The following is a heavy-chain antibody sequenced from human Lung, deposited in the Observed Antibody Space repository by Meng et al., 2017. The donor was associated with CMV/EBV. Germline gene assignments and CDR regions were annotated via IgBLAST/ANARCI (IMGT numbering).Heavy chain of an antibody. D-gene: IGHD1-26*01. Sequence: SCAASGFTFGDYAMHWVRQAPGKGLEWVSGISWNSGSIGYADSVKGRFTISRDNAKNSLYLQMNSLRAEDTALYYCAKDRGATNRYGMDFWGQGTXVTVSS. V-gene: IGHV3-9*01. J-gene: IGHJ6*02. CDR2: ISWNSGSI. CDR3: AKDRGATNRYGMDF. CDR1: GFTFGDYA.